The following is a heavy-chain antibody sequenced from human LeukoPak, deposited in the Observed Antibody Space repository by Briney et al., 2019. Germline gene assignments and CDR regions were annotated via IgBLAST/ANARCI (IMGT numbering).Heavy chain of an antibody. Sequence: ASVKLSCKASGYTFTGYHMRWVRQVPGQGLEWMGCIKPKSGGTNYAQKFQGRVTMTRDQSISTAYMELTRLRADDTAVYYCARDRAVATIGGVDYWGQGTLVTVSS. CDR3: ARDRAVATIGGVDY. CDR1: GYTFTGYH. CDR2: IKPKSGGT. V-gene: IGHV1-2*02. D-gene: IGHD5-12*01. J-gene: IGHJ4*02.